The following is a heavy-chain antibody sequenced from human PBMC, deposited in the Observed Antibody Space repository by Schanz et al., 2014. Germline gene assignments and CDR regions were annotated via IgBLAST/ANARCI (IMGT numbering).Heavy chain of an antibody. D-gene: IGHD5-12*01. CDR3: ARKVVATIGGYYDN. Sequence: VQLVESGGGLVKPGGSLRLSCAASGFVFGDYYMTWIRQAPGKGLEWLSYISDSGTYTNYADSVKGRFTISRDNAKNSLFLQMNSLRAEDTAVYYCARKVVATIGGYYDNWGQGTLVIVSS. V-gene: IGHV3-11*05. CDR1: GFVFGDYY. CDR2: ISDSGTYT. J-gene: IGHJ4*02.